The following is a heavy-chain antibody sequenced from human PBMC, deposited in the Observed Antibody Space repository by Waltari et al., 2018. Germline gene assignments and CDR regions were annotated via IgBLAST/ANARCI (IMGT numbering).Heavy chain of an antibody. CDR3: AREGQVGDNWFDP. D-gene: IGHD1-26*01. CDR1: GGSISSHY. Sequence: QVQLQESGPGLVKPSETLSLTCTVSGGSISSHYWSWIRQPPGKGLEWIGYIYYSGSTNYNPSLKSRVTISVDTSKNQFSLKLSSVTAADTAVYYCAREGQVGDNWFDPWGQGTLVTVSS. CDR2: IYYSGST. J-gene: IGHJ5*02. V-gene: IGHV4-59*11.